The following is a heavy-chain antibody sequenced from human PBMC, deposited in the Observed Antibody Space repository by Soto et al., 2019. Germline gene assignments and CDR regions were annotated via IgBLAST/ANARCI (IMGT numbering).Heavy chain of an antibody. CDR2: ISFDGNNQ. J-gene: IGHJ4*02. CDR3: AKALSPVNTYYFDY. Sequence: QVQLVESGGGLVQPGRSLRLSCAASGFAFKTYGMHCVRQAPGKGLEWVEVISFDGNNQYYPDSVKGRFTVPRDNAKNTLSLQMNSLRAEDKPVYYCAKALSPVNTYYFDYWGQGNLVNVSS. D-gene: IGHD2-2*02. V-gene: IGHV3-30*18. CDR1: GFAFKTYG.